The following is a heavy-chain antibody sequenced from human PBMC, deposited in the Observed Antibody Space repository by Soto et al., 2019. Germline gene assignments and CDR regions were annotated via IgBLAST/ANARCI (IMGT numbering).Heavy chain of an antibody. J-gene: IGHJ4*02. Sequence: PGGSLRLSCAASGFTFDDYAMHWVRQAPGKGLEWVSGISWNSGSIGYADSVKGRFTISRDNSKNTLYLQMNSLRAEDTAVYYCARVGTGTSTWTPFDYLGQGTLVTVSS. V-gene: IGHV3-9*01. CDR1: GFTFDDYA. D-gene: IGHD2-2*01. CDR3: ARVGTGTSTWTPFDY. CDR2: ISWNSGSI.